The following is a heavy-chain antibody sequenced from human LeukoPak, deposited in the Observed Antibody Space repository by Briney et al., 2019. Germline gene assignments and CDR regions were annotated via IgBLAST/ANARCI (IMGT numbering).Heavy chain of an antibody. CDR3: ARDVTRDYYGSGSYYGWFDP. CDR2: INTNTGNP. CDR1: GYTFTSYA. V-gene: IGHV7-4-1*02. D-gene: IGHD3-10*01. Sequence: ASVKVSCKASGYTFTSYAMNWVRQAPGQGLEWMGWINTNTGNPTYAQGFTGRFVFSLDTSVSTAYLQISSLKAEDTAVYYCARDVTRDYYGSGSYYGWFDPWGQGTLVTVSS. J-gene: IGHJ5*02.